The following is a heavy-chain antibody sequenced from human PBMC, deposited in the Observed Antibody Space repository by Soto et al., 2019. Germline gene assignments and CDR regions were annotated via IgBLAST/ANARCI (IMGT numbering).Heavy chain of an antibody. CDR2: VNGPGSGV. J-gene: IGHJ4*02. CDR3: AKVFDVSVYTYERVFNY. V-gene: IGHV3-23*01. Sequence: EVQLLESGGGLVQPGGSLRLSCAASGFTFRTYAMAWVRQAPGKGLEWVSSVNGPGSGVYQPDYVKGRFTIARDNFKKTLELKKYDMTAKTKPLYHPAKVFDVSVYTYERVFNYWGQRTLMNGSS. D-gene: IGHD5-12*01. CDR1: GFTFRTYA.